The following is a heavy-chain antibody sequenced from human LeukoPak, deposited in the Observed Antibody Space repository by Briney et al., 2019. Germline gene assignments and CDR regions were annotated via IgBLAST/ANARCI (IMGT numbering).Heavy chain of an antibody. V-gene: IGHV4-34*01. Sequence: SETLSLTFVVYVGCFSGYYWSWLRQPPGKALEGLGEINHSGRTNYNPTLKCRVAISVETSKNQFSLKLSSVPAADTAVYYCARGQGLRYFDWLRRYYFDYWGQGTLVTVSS. CDR3: ARGQGLRYFDWLRRYYFDY. CDR1: VGCFSGYY. CDR2: INHSGRT. J-gene: IGHJ4*02. D-gene: IGHD3-9*01.